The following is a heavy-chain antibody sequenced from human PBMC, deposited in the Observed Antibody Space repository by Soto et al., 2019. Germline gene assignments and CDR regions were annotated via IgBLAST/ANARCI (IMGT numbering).Heavy chain of an antibody. CDR2: INPSGGGT. Sequence: TVCCKASGYTFTKYYMHWVRQAPGQGLEWMGVINPSGGGTTYAQKFQGRLTMTRDTSTTTFYVELSNLKSEDTAVYFCACGYSGFDHCGQRTLLTVSS. D-gene: IGHD3-22*01. J-gene: IGHJ4*02. V-gene: IGHV1-46*01. CDR3: ACGYSGFDH. CDR1: GYTFTKYY.